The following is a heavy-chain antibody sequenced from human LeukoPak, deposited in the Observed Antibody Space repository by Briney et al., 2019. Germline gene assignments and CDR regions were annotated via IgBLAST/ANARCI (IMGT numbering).Heavy chain of an antibody. CDR3: ASVQERTFLYYYYYYMDV. Sequence: GGSLRLSCATSGFTFDDNAMSWVRQAPGKGLEWVSGINWNGDSTGYADSVKGRFTISRDNAKNSLYLQMNSLRAEDTALYYCASVQERTFLYYYYYYMDVWGKGTTVTVSS. CDR2: INWNGDST. J-gene: IGHJ6*03. V-gene: IGHV3-20*04. CDR1: GFTFDDNA. D-gene: IGHD4-11*01.